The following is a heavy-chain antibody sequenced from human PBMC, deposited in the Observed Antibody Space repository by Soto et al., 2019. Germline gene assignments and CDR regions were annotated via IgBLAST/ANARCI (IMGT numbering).Heavy chain of an antibody. Sequence: QVQLVQSGAEVKKPGASVKVSCKASGYTFTSYAMHWVRQAPGQRLEWMGWINAGNGNTKYSQKFQGRVTITRDTSASTAYMELSSVRSEDTAVYYCARGSGYVYGYYFDYWGQGTLVTVSS. CDR2: INAGNGNT. CDR3: ARGSGYVYGYYFDY. D-gene: IGHD5-12*01. J-gene: IGHJ4*02. CDR1: GYTFTSYA. V-gene: IGHV1-3*01.